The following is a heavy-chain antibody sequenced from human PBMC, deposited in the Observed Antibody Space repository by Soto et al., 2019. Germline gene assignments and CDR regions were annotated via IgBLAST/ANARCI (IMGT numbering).Heavy chain of an antibody. D-gene: IGHD5-12*01. Sequence: QVQLVQSGAEVKKPGSSVKVSCKASGGTFSSYPISWVRQAPGQGLEWMGRIIPILGIANYAQKFQGRVTITADKSTSTAYMELSSLRSEDTAVYYCARDLVEMATIGYWGQGTLVTVSS. CDR2: IIPILGIA. CDR3: ARDLVEMATIGY. V-gene: IGHV1-69*04. CDR1: GGTFSSYP. J-gene: IGHJ4*02.